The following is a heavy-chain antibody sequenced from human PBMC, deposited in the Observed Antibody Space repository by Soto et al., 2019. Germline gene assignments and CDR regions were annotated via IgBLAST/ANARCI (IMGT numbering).Heavy chain of an antibody. CDR2: MNINSGNT. CDR1: GNTFPNYD. V-gene: IGHV1-8*01. J-gene: IGHJ6*02. Sequence: QVQLVQSGAEVKKPGASVKVSCKASGNTFPNYDINWVRQATGQGLEWMGWMNINSGNTGYALKLPGRVTMTRNTSITTAYMELSSLRSDDTSLYYCTKGYAMDVWGQVTTVIVSS. CDR3: TKGYAMDV.